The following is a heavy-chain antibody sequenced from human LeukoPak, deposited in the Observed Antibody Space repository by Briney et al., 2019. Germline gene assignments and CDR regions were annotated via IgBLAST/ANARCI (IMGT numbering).Heavy chain of an antibody. J-gene: IGHJ4*02. Sequence: GGSLRLSSAASGFTFNSYSMNWVRQAPGKGLEWVSYISSSSSTIYYADSVKGRFTISRDNAKNSLYLQMNSLRDEDTAVYYCASEPGITTTGTLAGDYWGQGTLVTVSS. CDR3: ASEPGITTTGTLAGDY. V-gene: IGHV3-48*02. D-gene: IGHD6-13*01. CDR1: GFTFNSYS. CDR2: ISSSSSTI.